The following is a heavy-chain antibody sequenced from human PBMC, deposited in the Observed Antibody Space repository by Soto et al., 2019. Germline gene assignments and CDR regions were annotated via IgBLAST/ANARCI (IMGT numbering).Heavy chain of an antibody. CDR2: ISGGGGGT. CDR1: GFIFSNYA. D-gene: IGHD1-26*01. Sequence: EVQVLESGGGLVQPGGSLRLSCAASGFIFSNYAMSWVRQAPGKGLQWVSSISGGGGGTYYADSVKGRFTISRDNSKNTLYLQMNSLRAEDTAVYYCAKGPPRFGVGGTLYYFDYWGQEPWSPSPQ. J-gene: IGHJ4*01. CDR3: AKGPPRFGVGGTLYYFDY. V-gene: IGHV3-23*01.